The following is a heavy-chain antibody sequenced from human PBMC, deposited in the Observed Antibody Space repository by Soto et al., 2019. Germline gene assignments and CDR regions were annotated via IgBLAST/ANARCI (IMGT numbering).Heavy chain of an antibody. J-gene: IGHJ5*02. D-gene: IGHD2-8*01. CDR2: IIPIFGTA. Sequence: SVKVSCKASGGTFSSYAISWVRQAPGQGLEWLGGIIPIFGTANYAQKFQGRVTITADESTSTAYMELSSLRSEDTAVYYCARDRNPLMGYCTHGVCCIDPWGQATLVSGSS. CDR3: ARDRNPLMGYCTHGVCCIDP. V-gene: IGHV1-69*13. CDR1: GGTFSSYA.